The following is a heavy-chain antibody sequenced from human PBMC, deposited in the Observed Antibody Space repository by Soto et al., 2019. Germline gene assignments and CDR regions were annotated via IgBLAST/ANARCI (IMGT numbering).Heavy chain of an antibody. CDR3: AREVIPLTTDWYFDL. CDR1: GGSISGGVGGLYY. J-gene: IGHJ2*01. CDR2: IYDSGST. D-gene: IGHD4-17*01. Sequence: SETLSLTCTVSGGSISGGVGGLYYWSWIRQPPGKGLEWIGYIYDSGSTYYNPSLKSRVTISVDTSKDQFSLRLSSVTAADTAVYYCAREVIPLTTDWYFDLWGRGTLVTVSS. V-gene: IGHV4-30-4*01.